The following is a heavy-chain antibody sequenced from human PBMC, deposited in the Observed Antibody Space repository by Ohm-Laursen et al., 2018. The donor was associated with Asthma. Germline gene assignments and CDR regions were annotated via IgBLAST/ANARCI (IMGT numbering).Heavy chain of an antibody. CDR3: AREGSRNIAARPTSFDY. D-gene: IGHD6-6*01. CDR2: IIPIFGTA. CDR1: GGTFSSYA. J-gene: IGHJ4*02. V-gene: IGHV1-69*01. Sequence: ESSVKVSCKASGGTFSSYAISWVRQAPGQGLEWMGGIIPIFGTANYAQKFQGRVTITADESTSTAYMELSSLRSEDTAVYYCAREGSRNIAARPTSFDYWGQGTLVTVSS.